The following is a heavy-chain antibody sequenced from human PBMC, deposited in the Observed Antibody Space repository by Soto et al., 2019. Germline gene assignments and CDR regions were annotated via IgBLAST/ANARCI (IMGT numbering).Heavy chain of an antibody. D-gene: IGHD3-16*01. J-gene: IGHJ6*02. CDR3: ARSLNRENMGVDV. CDR1: GYTFTSYY. Sequence: QVQLVQSGAEVKKPGASVKVSCKASGYTFTSYYMHSVRQAPGQGLEWMGIINPSGGSTSYAQKFQGRVTMTRDTSTSTVYMELSSLRSEDTAVYYCARSLNRENMGVDVWGQGTTVTVSS. V-gene: IGHV1-46*01. CDR2: INPSGGST.